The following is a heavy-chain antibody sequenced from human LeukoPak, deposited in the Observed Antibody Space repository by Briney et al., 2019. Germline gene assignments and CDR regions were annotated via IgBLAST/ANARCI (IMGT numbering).Heavy chain of an antibody. D-gene: IGHD6-19*01. J-gene: IGHJ5*02. CDR1: GGSINSYY. CDR2: MSSNGVS. V-gene: IGHV4-4*07. CDR3: ARGAGPPWFDP. Sequence: PSESLSLTCTVSGGSINSYYWSWIRQPAGKGLEWIGRMSSNGVSTYSPSLKSRVTISIDTSRNQFSMNLNSVTAADTAVYYCARGAGPPWFDPWGKGTLVTVSS.